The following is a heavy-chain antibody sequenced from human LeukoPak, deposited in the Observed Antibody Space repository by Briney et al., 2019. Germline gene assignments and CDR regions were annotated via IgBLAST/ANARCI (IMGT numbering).Heavy chain of an antibody. J-gene: IGHJ3*02. Sequence: GGSLRLSCAASGFTFSSYAMSWVRQAPGKGLEWVSAISGSGGSTYYADSVKSRFTISRDNSKSTLYLQMNSLRAEDTAVYYCATGGDGDAFDIWGQGTMVTVSS. CDR1: GFTFSSYA. CDR2: ISGSGGST. V-gene: IGHV3-23*01. D-gene: IGHD2-21*02. CDR3: ATGGDGDAFDI.